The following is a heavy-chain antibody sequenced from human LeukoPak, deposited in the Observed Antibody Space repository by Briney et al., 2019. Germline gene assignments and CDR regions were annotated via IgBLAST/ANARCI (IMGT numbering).Heavy chain of an antibody. CDR2: IDGPDGAS. CDR3: ARVDSGNYDY. CDR1: GFRFAGYV. V-gene: IGHV3-23*01. Sequence: GGSLRLSCAASGFRFAGYVMSWVRQAPGKGLEYVSSIDGPDGASYYADSVKGRFTISRDNSKNTPFLQMNSLRVEDTAVYYCARVDSGNYDYWGQGTLLAVSS. D-gene: IGHD1-26*01. J-gene: IGHJ4*02.